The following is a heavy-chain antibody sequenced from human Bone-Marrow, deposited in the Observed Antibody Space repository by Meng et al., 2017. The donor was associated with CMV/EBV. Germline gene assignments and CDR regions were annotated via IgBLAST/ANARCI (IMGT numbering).Heavy chain of an antibody. D-gene: IGHD2-15*01. Sequence: GVSLRLYCTASGFTFGDYAMSWVRQAPGKGLEWVGFIRSKAYGGTTEYAASVKGRFTISRDDSKSIAYLQMNSLKTEDTAVYYWTRCSGGSCYLVAFDIWGEGTMVTVSS. V-gene: IGHV3-49*04. J-gene: IGHJ3*02. CDR2: IRSKAYGGTT. CDR3: TRCSGGSCYLVAFDI. CDR1: GFTFGDYA.